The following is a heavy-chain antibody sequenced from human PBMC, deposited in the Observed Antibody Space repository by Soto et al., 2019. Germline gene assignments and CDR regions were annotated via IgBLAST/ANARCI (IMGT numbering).Heavy chain of an antibody. CDR3: ATFSPIVVVPAAIFSSYYGMDV. CDR1: GFTFRDYY. Sequence: GGSLRLACAASGFTFRDYYMGGIRQAPGKGLEWVSYISSSGSTIYYADSVKGRFTISRDNAKNSLYLQMNSLRAEDTAVYYCATFSPIVVVPAAIFSSYYGMDVWGQGTTVTVSS. CDR2: ISSSGSTI. D-gene: IGHD2-2*02. J-gene: IGHJ6*02. V-gene: IGHV3-11*01.